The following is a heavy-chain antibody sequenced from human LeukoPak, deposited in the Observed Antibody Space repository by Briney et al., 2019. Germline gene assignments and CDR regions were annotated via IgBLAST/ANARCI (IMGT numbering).Heavy chain of an antibody. CDR2: IYYSGST. CDR1: GGSISSYY. CDR3: ARERSKTVGATYYYYGMDV. V-gene: IGHV4-59*01. D-gene: IGHD1-26*01. Sequence: SETLSLTCTVSGGSISSYYWSWIRQPPGKGLEWIGYIYYSGSTNYNPSLKSRVTISVDTSKNQFSLKLSSVTAADTAVYYCARERSKTVGATYYYYGMDVWGQGTTVTVSS. J-gene: IGHJ6*02.